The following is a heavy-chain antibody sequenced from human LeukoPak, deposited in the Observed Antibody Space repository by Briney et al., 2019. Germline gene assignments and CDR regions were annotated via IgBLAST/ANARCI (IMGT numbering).Heavy chain of an antibody. J-gene: IGHJ5*02. V-gene: IGHV4-61*02. CDR3: AGTRRYCSGGSCYNWFDP. D-gene: IGHD2-15*01. Sequence: PSRTLSLTCTVSGDSISSDTYYWTWIRQPAGKGLECIGRIYISGNTNYNPSLKSRVTISVDTSKNQFSLNLNSVTAADTAVYYCAGTRRYCSGGSCYNWFDPWGQGTLVTVSS. CDR2: IYISGNT. CDR1: GDSISSDTYY.